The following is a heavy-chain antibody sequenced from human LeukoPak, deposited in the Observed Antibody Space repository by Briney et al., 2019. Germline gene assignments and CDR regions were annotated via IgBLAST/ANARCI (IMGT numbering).Heavy chain of an antibody. D-gene: IGHD2-15*01. J-gene: IGHJ4*02. Sequence: GRSLRLSCAASGFTFSSYVMNWVRQAPGKGLEWVSYISSSGSTIYYADSVKGRSTISRDNANNSLYLQMNSLRAEDTAIYYCARDGLIGYFDYWGQGTLVTVSS. V-gene: IGHV3-48*03. CDR2: ISSSGSTI. CDR1: GFTFSSYV. CDR3: ARDGLIGYFDY.